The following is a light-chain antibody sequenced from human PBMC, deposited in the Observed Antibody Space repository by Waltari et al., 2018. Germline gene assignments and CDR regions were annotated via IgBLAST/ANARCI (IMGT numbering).Light chain of an antibody. CDR1: QGISSY. Sequence: DIQMTQSPYSLSASVGDTVPITCRASQGISSYLNWFQQKPGKAPKLLIYAASSLESGVPSRFSGSGSGTEFTLTISSLQPEDFAAYYCLQHNTYPYSFGQGTKVEIK. CDR2: AAS. CDR3: LQHNTYPYS. V-gene: IGKV1-17*01. J-gene: IGKJ2*03.